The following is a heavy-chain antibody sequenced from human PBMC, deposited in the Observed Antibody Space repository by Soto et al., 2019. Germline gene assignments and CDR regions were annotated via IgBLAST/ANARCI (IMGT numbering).Heavy chain of an antibody. D-gene: IGHD1-7*01. J-gene: IGHJ6*02. CDR2: IIPIFGTA. Sequence: GASVKVSCKASGGTFSSYAISWVRQVPGQGLEWMGGIIPIFGTASYAQKFQGRVAITADESTSTAYMELSSLRSEDTAVYYCARDRKTGTTDYYYGMDVWGQGTTVTVSS. V-gene: IGHV1-69*13. CDR1: GGTFSSYA. CDR3: ARDRKTGTTDYYYGMDV.